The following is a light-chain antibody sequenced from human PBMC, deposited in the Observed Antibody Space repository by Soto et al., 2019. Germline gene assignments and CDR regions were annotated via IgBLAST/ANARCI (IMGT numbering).Light chain of an antibody. Sequence: EIVMTQSPATLSVSPGERATLSCRASQSVSSNLAWYQQKPGQAPRLLIYGASTRATGIPARFSGSGSGTEFTLTISSLQSEDFAVYYCQGQATFGQGTKVEIK. V-gene: IGKV3-15*01. CDR2: GAS. CDR3: QGQAT. CDR1: QSVSSN. J-gene: IGKJ1*01.